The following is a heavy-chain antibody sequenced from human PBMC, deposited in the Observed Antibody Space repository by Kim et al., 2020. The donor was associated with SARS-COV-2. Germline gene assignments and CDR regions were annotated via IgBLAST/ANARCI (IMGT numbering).Heavy chain of an antibody. J-gene: IGHJ1*01. V-gene: IGHV3-15*01. CDR3: TTETYCSGGSCYVYFQH. CDR1: GFTFSNAW. D-gene: IGHD2-15*01. Sequence: GGSLRLSCAASGFTFSNAWMSWVRQAPGKGLEWVGRIKSKTDGGTTDYAAPVKGRFTISRDDSKNTLYLQMNSLKTEDTAVYYCTTETYCSGGSCYVYFQHWGQGTLVTVSS. CDR2: IKSKTDGGTT.